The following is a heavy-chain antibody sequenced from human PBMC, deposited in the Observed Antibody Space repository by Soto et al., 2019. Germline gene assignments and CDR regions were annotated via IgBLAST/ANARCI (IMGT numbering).Heavy chain of an antibody. J-gene: IGHJ4*02. D-gene: IGHD3-9*01. CDR1: GYTFTGYY. CDR3: ASLNYDILTGYSIWQLDY. CDR2: INPNSGGT. V-gene: IGHV1-2*02. Sequence: QVQLVQSGAEVKKPGASVKVSCKASGYTFTGYYMHWVRQAPGQGLEWMGWINPNSGGTNYAQKFQGRVTMTRDTSISTAYMELSRLRSDDTAVYYCASLNYDILTGYSIWQLDYWGQGTLVTVSS.